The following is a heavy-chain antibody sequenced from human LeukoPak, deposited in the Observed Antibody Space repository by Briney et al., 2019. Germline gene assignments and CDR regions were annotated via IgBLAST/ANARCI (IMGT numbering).Heavy chain of an antibody. J-gene: IGHJ6*02. D-gene: IGHD3-10*01. CDR3: ARDLGSYGSGSYYNLRDYGMDV. V-gene: IGHV3-53*01. CDR2: IYSGGST. CDR1: GFTVSSNY. Sequence: GGSLRLSCAASGFTVSSNYMSWVRQAPGKGLEWVSVIYSGGSTYYADSVKGRFTISRDNSKNTLYLQMNSLRAEDTAVYYCARDLGSYGSGSYYNLRDYGMDVWGQGTTVTVSS.